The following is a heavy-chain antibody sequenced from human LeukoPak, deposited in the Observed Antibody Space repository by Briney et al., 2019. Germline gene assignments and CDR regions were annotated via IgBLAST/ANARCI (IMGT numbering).Heavy chain of an antibody. D-gene: IGHD2-8*01. Sequence: ASVKVSCKASGYSFTTYAMTWVRQAPGQGLEWMGWISAYNGKTYYAQKFQGRVTVTTDTSTSTAYMDLRSLRSDDTAVYYCARTNLDCKNGVCYDYWGQGTPVTVSS. J-gene: IGHJ4*02. V-gene: IGHV1-18*01. CDR2: ISAYNGKT. CDR1: GYSFTTYA. CDR3: ARTNLDCKNGVCYDY.